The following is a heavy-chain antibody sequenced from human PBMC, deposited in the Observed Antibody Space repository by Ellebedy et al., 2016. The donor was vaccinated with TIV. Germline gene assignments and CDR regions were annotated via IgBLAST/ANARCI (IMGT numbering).Heavy chain of an antibody. CDR2: ISHTGGT. Sequence: MPSETLSLTCAVSGGSISSGGYSWNWIRQPPGKGLEWIGYISHTGGTNYNPSLKSRVTISVDTSKNQFSLELSSVTAADTAVYYCTRNGYYCLDYWGQGTLVTVSS. D-gene: IGHD3-22*01. CDR3: TRNGYYCLDY. J-gene: IGHJ4*02. CDR1: GGSISSGGYS. V-gene: IGHV4-30-2*01.